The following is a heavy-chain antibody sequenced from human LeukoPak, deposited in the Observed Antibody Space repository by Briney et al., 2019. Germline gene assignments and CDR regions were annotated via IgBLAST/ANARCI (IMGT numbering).Heavy chain of an antibody. CDR1: GYTLTELS. V-gene: IGHV1-24*01. J-gene: IGHJ6*02. CDR3: ARDLRDYDILTGYYYGSRDYYGMDV. Sequence: ASVKVSCKVSGYTLTELSMHWVRQAPGKGLEWMGGFDPEDGETIYAQKFQGRVTMTRDTSTSTVYMELSSLRSEDTAVYYCARDLRDYDILTGYYYGSRDYYGMDVWGQGTTVTVSS. D-gene: IGHD3-9*01. CDR2: FDPEDGET.